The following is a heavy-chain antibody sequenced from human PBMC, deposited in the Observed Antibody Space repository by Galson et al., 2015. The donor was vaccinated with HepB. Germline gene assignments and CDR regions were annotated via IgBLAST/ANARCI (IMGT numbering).Heavy chain of an antibody. V-gene: IGHV1-69*13. CDR1: GGTFSSYA. Sequence: SVKVSCKASGGTFSSYAISWVRQAPGQGLEWMGGIIPRFKTAKYAQKFQNRVTISADESTSTAYMELTSLRSEDTAVYYCAGTHCSNGVCYAGFQYYYYMDVWGKGTTVTVPS. J-gene: IGHJ6*03. CDR2: IIPRFKTA. CDR3: AGTHCSNGVCYAGFQYYYYMDV. D-gene: IGHD2-8*01.